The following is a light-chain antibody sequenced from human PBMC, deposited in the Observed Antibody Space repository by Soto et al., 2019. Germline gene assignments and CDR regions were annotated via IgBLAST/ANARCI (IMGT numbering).Light chain of an antibody. CDR2: ASS. Sequence: DVQMTQSPSSLSASVEDSVTITCRSSQTVKTYLNWYQHKPGKAPQLLIYASSRLQTGVASRFSGSGSGTYFSLTISSLQPEDFATYYCQHTSTTPGTFGQGTKVEIK. J-gene: IGKJ1*01. CDR3: QHTSTTPGT. V-gene: IGKV1-39*01. CDR1: QTVKTY.